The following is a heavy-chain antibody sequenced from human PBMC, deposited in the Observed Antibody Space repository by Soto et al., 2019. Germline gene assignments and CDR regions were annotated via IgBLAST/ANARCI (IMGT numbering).Heavy chain of an antibody. D-gene: IGHD3-10*01. Sequence: ASVTQSLTCTVSGGNISGYGWSWIRQPTGKGLEGIGYIYYSGSTNYNPSLKSRVTISVDTSKNQFSLKLSSVTAADTAVYYCARHHIADYYGSGSYFRPEIDYWGQGTLVTVSS. CDR1: GGNISGYG. V-gene: IGHV4-59*08. J-gene: IGHJ4*02. CDR3: ARHHIADYYGSGSYFRPEIDY. CDR2: IYYSGST.